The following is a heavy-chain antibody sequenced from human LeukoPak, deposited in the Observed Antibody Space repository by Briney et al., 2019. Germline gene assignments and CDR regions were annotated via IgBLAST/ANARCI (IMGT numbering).Heavy chain of an antibody. CDR3: AKESCSSTSCYIFDY. V-gene: IGHV3-23*01. CDR1: GFTFSSYA. D-gene: IGHD2-2*02. Sequence: GSLRLSCAASGFTFSSYAMSWVRQAPGKGLEWVSAISGSGGSTYYADSVKGRFTISRDNSKNTLYLQMNSLRAEDTAVYCCAKESCSSTSCYIFDYWGQGTLVTVSS. CDR2: ISGSGGST. J-gene: IGHJ4*02.